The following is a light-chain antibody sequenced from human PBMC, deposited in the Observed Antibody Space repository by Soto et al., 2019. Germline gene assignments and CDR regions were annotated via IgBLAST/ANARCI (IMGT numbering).Light chain of an antibody. CDR1: QSVTNN. CDR3: QQYYSTPYT. V-gene: IGKV3-15*01. J-gene: IGKJ2*01. Sequence: EIVMTQSPATLSVFPGERATLSCRASQSVTNNFAWYQQSPGQAPRLLIYGASTRAAGVPARFSGSGSGTEFTLTISSLQSEDFALYYCQQYYSTPYTFGQGTKLEIK. CDR2: GAS.